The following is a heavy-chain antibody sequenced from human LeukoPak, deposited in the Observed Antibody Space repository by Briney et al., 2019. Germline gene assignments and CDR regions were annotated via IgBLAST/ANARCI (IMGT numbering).Heavy chain of an antibody. Sequence: SETLSLTCTVSGGSITNYYWSWIRQPAGKGLEWIGRIYSSGSTDYNPSLNSRVTMSVDTSKNQFSLKLTSVTAADTAVYYCARTSPKNGAFDLWGQGTMVTVSS. CDR2: IYSSGST. CDR1: GGSITNYY. CDR3: ARTSPKNGAFDL. J-gene: IGHJ3*01. D-gene: IGHD2-8*01. V-gene: IGHV4-4*07.